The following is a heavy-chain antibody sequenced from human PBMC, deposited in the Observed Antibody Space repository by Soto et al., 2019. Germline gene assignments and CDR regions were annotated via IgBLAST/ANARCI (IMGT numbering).Heavy chain of an antibody. Sequence: ASVKVSCKASGYTFSGSVMHWVRQAPGQRLEGMGWINADNGNTKYSQKFQDRVTLHRDTSASTAYMELSSLRSEDTTVYYCATEIDETTVTTIDYWGQGNLLPVS. CDR2: INADNGNT. D-gene: IGHD4-17*01. J-gene: IGHJ4*02. V-gene: IGHV1-3*01. CDR1: GYTFSGSV. CDR3: ATEIDETTVTTIDY.